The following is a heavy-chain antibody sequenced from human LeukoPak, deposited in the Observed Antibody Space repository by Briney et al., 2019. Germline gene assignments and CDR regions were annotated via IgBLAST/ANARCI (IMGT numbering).Heavy chain of an antibody. Sequence: PGGSLRLSCAASGFTFDTSALSWVRQAPGRGLEWVSSISGSGGLAYHADSVKGRFTISRDGSKNTLYLQMNSLRDEDTATYYCAKSGLCVDHTCYLGALYYYYYMDVWGKGATVTVSS. CDR3: AKSGLCVDHTCYLGALYYYYYMDV. V-gene: IGHV3-23*01. D-gene: IGHD2-15*01. J-gene: IGHJ6*03. CDR2: ISGSGGLA. CDR1: GFTFDTSA.